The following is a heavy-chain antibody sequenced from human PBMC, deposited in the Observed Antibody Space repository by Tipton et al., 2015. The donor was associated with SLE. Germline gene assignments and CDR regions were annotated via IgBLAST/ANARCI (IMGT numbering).Heavy chain of an antibody. D-gene: IGHD5-12*01. Sequence: TLSLTCAVYGGSFSDYYWSWIRQPPGKGLEWIGYIDDSGNTDYTPSLKSRVTISVDTSKNQFSLKLSSVTAADTAVYYCAIGDYYGYDKFDYWGQGTLVNVSS. CDR1: GGSFSDYY. V-gene: IGHV4-59*07. CDR3: AIGDYYGYDKFDY. J-gene: IGHJ4*02. CDR2: IDDSGNT.